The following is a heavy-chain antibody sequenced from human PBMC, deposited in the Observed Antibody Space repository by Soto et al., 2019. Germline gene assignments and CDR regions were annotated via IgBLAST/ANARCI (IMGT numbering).Heavy chain of an antibody. D-gene: IGHD3-22*01. V-gene: IGHV4-59*02. J-gene: IGHJ5*02. CDR3: ARSYYDSTCFAVDP. CDR2: MYFGGSF. Sequence: QMQLQASGPGLVKPSETLSLTCNVSGASVSHGYWSWIRQPPGKGLEWIGFMYFGGSFNYNPSLPSRATISVETSKNQFSMKLTSVTASDTAVYYCARSYYDSTCFAVDPWGQGTLVTVSS. CDR1: GASVSHGY.